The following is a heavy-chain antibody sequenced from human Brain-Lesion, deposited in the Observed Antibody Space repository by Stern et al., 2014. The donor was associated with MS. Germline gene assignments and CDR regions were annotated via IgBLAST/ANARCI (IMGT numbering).Heavy chain of an antibody. CDR3: AKDRQYLTYFFDH. Sequence: VHLLESGGGVVQPGRPLRLSCVASGFTFGSCAMHWVRQAPGKGLEWVAGVSYDGSNKYYADSVKGRFTISRDNSQNTLYMQMSSLRPEDTAVYYCAKDRQYLTYFFDHWGQGSLVTVSS. J-gene: IGHJ5*02. CDR2: VSYDGSNK. D-gene: IGHD2/OR15-2a*01. CDR1: GFTFGSCA. V-gene: IGHV3-30*18.